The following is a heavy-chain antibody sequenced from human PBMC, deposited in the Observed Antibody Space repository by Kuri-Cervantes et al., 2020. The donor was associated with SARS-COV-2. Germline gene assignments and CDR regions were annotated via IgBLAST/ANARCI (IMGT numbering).Heavy chain of an antibody. CDR2: IYPGDSDT. Sequence: GSPKTPWHGSRYRFTSYWIGWVRQMPGKGLALMVIIYPGDSDTRYSPSFQGQVTISADKSSSTAYLQWSSLKASDTAMYYCARPRGGSSCSRDAFDIWGKGTTVTVSS. CDR1: RYRFTSYW. J-gene: IGHJ3*02. CDR3: ARPRGGSSCSRDAFDI. V-gene: IGHV5-51*01. D-gene: IGHD6-13*01.